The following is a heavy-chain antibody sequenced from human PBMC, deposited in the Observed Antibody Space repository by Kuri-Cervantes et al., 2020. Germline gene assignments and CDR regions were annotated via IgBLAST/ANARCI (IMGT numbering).Heavy chain of an antibody. CDR3: ATGVQDFVWELFQH. V-gene: IGHV1-18*04. J-gene: IGHJ1*01. Sequence: ASVKVSCKASGYTFTGYYMHWVRQAPGQGLEWMGWISAYNGNTNYAQKLQGRVTMTTDTSTSTAYMELRSLRSEDTAVYYCATGVQDFVWELFQHWGQGTLVTVSS. CDR2: ISAYNGNT. CDR1: GYTFTGYY. D-gene: IGHD2-15*01.